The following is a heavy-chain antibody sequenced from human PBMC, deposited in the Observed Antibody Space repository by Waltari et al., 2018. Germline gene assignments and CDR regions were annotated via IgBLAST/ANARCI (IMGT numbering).Heavy chain of an antibody. D-gene: IGHD7-27*01. Sequence: EVQLLESGGDLVQRGGSLRLSCAASGFTFTTYAMSWFRQAPGKGLEWVSAIDGSGGSTNYADSVKGRFTISRDNSKNTLYLQMNSLRAEDAALYYCAKDILDWGSAFDIWGRGTTVTVSS. CDR1: GFTFTTYA. CDR2: IDGSGGST. V-gene: IGHV3-23*01. J-gene: IGHJ3*02. CDR3: AKDILDWGSAFDI.